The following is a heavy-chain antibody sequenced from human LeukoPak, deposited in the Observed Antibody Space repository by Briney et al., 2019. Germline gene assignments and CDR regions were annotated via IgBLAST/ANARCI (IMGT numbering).Heavy chain of an antibody. Sequence: SVKVSCKASGGTFSGYAISWVRQAPGQGLEWMGGIIPIFGTANYAQKFQGRVTITADESTSTAYMELSSLRSEDTAVYYCAREAFGGVIDLWFDPWGQGTLVTVSS. V-gene: IGHV1-69*01. J-gene: IGHJ5*02. CDR3: AREAFGGVIDLWFDP. CDR2: IIPIFGTA. D-gene: IGHD3-16*02. CDR1: GGTFSGYA.